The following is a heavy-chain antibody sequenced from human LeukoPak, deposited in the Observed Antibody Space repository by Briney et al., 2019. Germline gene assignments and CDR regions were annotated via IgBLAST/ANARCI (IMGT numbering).Heavy chain of an antibody. CDR1: GYTFTSYD. CDR3: ARGMAGWGYYDSSPKYDAFDI. CDR2: MNPNSGNT. J-gene: IGHJ3*02. Sequence: ASVKVSCKASGYTFTSYDINWVRQATGQGLEWMGWMNPNSGNTGYAQKFQGRVTMTRNTSISTAYMELSSLRSEDTAVYYCARGMAGWGYYDSSPKYDAFDIWSQGTMVTVSS. D-gene: IGHD3-22*01. V-gene: IGHV1-8*01.